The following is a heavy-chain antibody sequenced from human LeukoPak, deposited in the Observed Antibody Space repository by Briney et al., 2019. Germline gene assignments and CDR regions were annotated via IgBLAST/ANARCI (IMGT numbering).Heavy chain of an antibody. D-gene: IGHD2-2*01. CDR1: GGSFSGYY. V-gene: IGHV4-34*01. CDR2: INHSGST. J-gene: IGHJ6*02. CDR3: ASNCSSTSCYGMDV. Sequence: PSETLSLTCAVYGGSFSGYYWSWIRQPPGKGLEWIGEINHSGSTNYNPSLKSRVTISVDTSKNQFSLKLSSVTAADTAVYYCASNCSSTSCYGMDVWGQGTTVTVSS.